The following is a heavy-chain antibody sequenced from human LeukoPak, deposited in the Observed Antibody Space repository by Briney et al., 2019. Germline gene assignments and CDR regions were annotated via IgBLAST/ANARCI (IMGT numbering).Heavy chain of an antibody. CDR3: ARDLPAYCSSTSCRPFDY. CDR1: GYTFTSYG. Sequence: GASVNVSFKSSGYTFTSYGISWVRQAPGQGLEWMGWISAYNGNTNYAQKLQGRVTMTTDTSTSTAYMELRSLRSDDTAVYYCARDLPAYCSSTSCRPFDYWGQGTLVTVSS. D-gene: IGHD2-2*01. CDR2: ISAYNGNT. V-gene: IGHV1-18*01. J-gene: IGHJ4*02.